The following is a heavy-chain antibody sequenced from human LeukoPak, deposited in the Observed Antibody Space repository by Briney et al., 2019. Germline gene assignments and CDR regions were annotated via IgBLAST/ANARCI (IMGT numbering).Heavy chain of an antibody. CDR1: GYTFTSYD. Sequence: GASVKVSCKASGYTFTSYDINWVRQATGQGLEWMGRMNPNSGNTGYAQKFQGRVTMTRNTSISTAYMELSSLRSEDTAVYYCAGNRGYCSSTSCSHYYYMDVWGKGTTVTVSS. V-gene: IGHV1-8*01. J-gene: IGHJ6*03. CDR3: AGNRGYCSSTSCSHYYYMDV. CDR2: MNPNSGNT. D-gene: IGHD2-2*01.